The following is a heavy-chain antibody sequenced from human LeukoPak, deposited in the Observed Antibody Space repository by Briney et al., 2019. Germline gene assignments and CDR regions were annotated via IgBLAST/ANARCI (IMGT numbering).Heavy chain of an antibody. V-gene: IGHV3-33*01. Sequence: GGSLRLSCAASGFTFSSYGMPWVRQAPGKGLEWVAVIWYDGSNKYYADSVKGRFTISRDNSKNTLYLQMNSLRAEDTAVYYCARDRGYFGSSYPDYWGQGTLVTVSS. J-gene: IGHJ4*02. CDR3: ARDRGYFGSSYPDY. CDR2: IWYDGSNK. CDR1: GFTFSSYG. D-gene: IGHD3-9*01.